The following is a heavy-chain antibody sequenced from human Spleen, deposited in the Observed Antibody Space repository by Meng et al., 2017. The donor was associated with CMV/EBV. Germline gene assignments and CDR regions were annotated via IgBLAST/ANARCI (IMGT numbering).Heavy chain of an antibody. D-gene: IGHD2-8*01. CDR1: GFIFSTYG. Sequence: SLKISCEASGFIFSTYGMHWVRQAPGKGLEWVSGISWNSGSIGYADSVKGRFTISRDNAKNSLYLQMNSLRAEDTALYYCARDMYTNSRSYFSMDVWGQGTTVTVSS. J-gene: IGHJ6*02. CDR3: ARDMYTNSRSYFSMDV. CDR2: ISWNSGSI. V-gene: IGHV3-9*01.